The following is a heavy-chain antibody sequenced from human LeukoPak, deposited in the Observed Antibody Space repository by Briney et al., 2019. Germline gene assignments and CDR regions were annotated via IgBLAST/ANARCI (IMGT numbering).Heavy chain of an antibody. CDR2: INPNSGGT. CDR1: GYTFTSYY. D-gene: IGHD4-17*01. V-gene: IGHV1-2*02. Sequence: ASVKVSCKASGYTFTSYYMHWVRQAPGQGLEWMGWINPNSGGTNYAQKFQGRVTMTRDTSISTAYMELSRLRSDDTAVYYCARASHDYGDYDVDYWGQGTLVTVSS. J-gene: IGHJ4*02. CDR3: ARASHDYGDYDVDY.